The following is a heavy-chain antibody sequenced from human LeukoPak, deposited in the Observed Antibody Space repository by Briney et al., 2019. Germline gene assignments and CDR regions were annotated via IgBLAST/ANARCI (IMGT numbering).Heavy chain of an antibody. CDR1: GFTFSSYG. Sequence: GGSLRLSCAASGFTFSSYGIDWVRQAPGKGLEWVAVISYDGSNKYYADSVKGRFTISRDNSKNTLYLQMNSLRAEDTAVYYCAKVWRGYSYGLGADVWGQGTTVTVSS. D-gene: IGHD5-18*01. J-gene: IGHJ6*02. CDR2: ISYDGSNK. CDR3: AKVWRGYSYGLGADV. V-gene: IGHV3-30*18.